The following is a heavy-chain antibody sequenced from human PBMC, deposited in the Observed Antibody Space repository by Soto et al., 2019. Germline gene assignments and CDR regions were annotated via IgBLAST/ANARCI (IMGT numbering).Heavy chain of an antibody. CDR3: ATGRNGDYGPYDAFDI. J-gene: IGHJ3*02. CDR1: GYTLTELS. Sequence: ASVKVSFKVSGYTLTELSMHWVRQAPGKGLEWMGGFDPEDGETIYAQKFQGRVTMTEDTSTDTAYMELSSLRSEDTAVYYCATGRNGDYGPYDAFDIWGQGTMVTVSS. CDR2: FDPEDGET. V-gene: IGHV1-24*01. D-gene: IGHD4-17*01.